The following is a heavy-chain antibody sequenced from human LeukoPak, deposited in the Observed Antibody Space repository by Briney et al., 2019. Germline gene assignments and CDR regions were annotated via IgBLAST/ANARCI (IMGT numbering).Heavy chain of an antibody. CDR1: GGSITSRNYY. J-gene: IGHJ4*02. D-gene: IGHD3-22*01. CDR2: IYDSGST. CDR3: ARLDYYDSSGLIDY. Sequence: PSETLSLTCTVSGGSITSRNYYWGWIRQPPGKGLEWIGTIYDSGSTYYNPSLKSRVTIPVDTSKNQFPLKLNSVTAADTAVYYCARLDYYDSSGLIDYWGQGTLVIVSS. V-gene: IGHV4-39*01.